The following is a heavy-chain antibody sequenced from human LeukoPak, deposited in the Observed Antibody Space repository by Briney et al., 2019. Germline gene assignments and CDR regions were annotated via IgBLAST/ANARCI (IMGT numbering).Heavy chain of an antibody. D-gene: IGHD4/OR15-4a*01. CDR1: GGTCSSYA. V-gene: IGHV1-69*13. CDR2: AIPIFGTA. CDR3: ARVLGGGSNLKEYDY. J-gene: IGHJ4*02. Sequence: ASEKVSCKASGGTCSSYAIGWVRQATGQGLEWMGGAIPIFGTANYAQKFQGRVTITADESTSTAYMELSSLRSEDTAVYYCARVLGGGSNLKEYDYWGQGTLVTVSS.